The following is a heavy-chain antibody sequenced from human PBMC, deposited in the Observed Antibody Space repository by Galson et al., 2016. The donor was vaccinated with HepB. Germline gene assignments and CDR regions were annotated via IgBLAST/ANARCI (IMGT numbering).Heavy chain of an antibody. Sequence: SVKVSCRASGYTFTSYYMHWVRQAPGQGLEWMGIINPSGGSTSYAQKFQGRVTMTRDTSTSTVYMELSSLRSEDTAVYSCARGRVSNYVRHYHYCRDVGGQGTTVTVSS. V-gene: IGHV1-46*01. CDR2: INPSGGST. CDR3: ARGRVSNYVRHYHYCRDV. D-gene: IGHD3-16*01. J-gene: IGHJ6*02. CDR1: GYTFTSYY.